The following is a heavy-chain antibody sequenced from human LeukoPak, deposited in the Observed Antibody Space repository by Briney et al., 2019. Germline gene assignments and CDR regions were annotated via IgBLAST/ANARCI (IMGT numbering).Heavy chain of an antibody. Sequence: SETLSLTCTVSGGSISSGGYSWSWIRQHPGKGLEWIGYIYYSGSTYYNPSLKSRVTISVDTSKNQFSLKLSSVTAADTAVYYCARSGYCSSTSCYYGMDVWGQGTTVTVSS. CDR1: GGSISSGGYS. CDR2: IYYSGST. J-gene: IGHJ6*02. D-gene: IGHD2-2*01. CDR3: ARSGYCSSTSCYYGMDV. V-gene: IGHV4-31*03.